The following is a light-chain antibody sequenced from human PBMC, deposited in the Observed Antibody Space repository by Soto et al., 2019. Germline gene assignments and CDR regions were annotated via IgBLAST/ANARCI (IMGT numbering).Light chain of an antibody. Sequence: EIVLTQSPGTLSLSPGERATLSCRASQSVSSSYLAWYQQKPGQAPRLLIYGASSRATGLPDRFSGSGSGTDFTLTISRLEPEDFVVYDTETNGSYPLPLFGG. CDR2: GAS. CDR3: ETNGSYPLPL. J-gene: IGKJ4*01. V-gene: IGKV3-20*01. CDR1: QSVSSSY.